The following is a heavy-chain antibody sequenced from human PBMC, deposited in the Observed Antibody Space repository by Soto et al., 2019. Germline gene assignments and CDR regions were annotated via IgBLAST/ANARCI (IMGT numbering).Heavy chain of an antibody. CDR2: IIPIFGTA. D-gene: IGHD2-2*01. CDR3: ASTPIWGSTSLPFDP. CDR1: GGTFSSYA. J-gene: IGHJ5*02. V-gene: IGHV1-69*13. Sequence: SVKVSCKASGGTFSSYAISWVRQAPGQGLEWMGGIIPIFGTANYAQKFQGRVTITADESTSTAYMELSSLSSEDTAVYYCASTPIWGSTSLPFDPWGQGTLVTVSS.